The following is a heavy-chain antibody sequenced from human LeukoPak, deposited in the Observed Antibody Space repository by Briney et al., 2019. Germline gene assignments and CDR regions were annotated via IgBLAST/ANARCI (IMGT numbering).Heavy chain of an antibody. D-gene: IGHD1-1*01. J-gene: IGHJ3*02. V-gene: IGHV3-23*01. CDR2: ISDSGGST. Sequence: GGSLRLSCAASGFTFSSYAMSWVRQAPGKGLEWVSGISDSGGSTYYADSVKGRFTISRDNSKNTLYVQMNSLRAEDTAVYYCAKGLLGTPIDAFDIWGQGTMVTVSS. CDR1: GFTFSSYA. CDR3: AKGLLGTPIDAFDI.